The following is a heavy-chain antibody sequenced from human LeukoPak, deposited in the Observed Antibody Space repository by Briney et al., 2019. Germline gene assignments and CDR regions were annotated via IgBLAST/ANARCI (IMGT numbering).Heavy chain of an antibody. J-gene: IGHJ4*02. CDR2: INPNSGGT. Sequence: ASVTVSCKPSGYAFTFYYMHWVRQAPGQGREWMGWINPNSGGTNYAQKFQGRVTMTRDTSISTAYMELSRLRSDDTAVYYCARVPPWRESGRWRFDYCGQGTLVTVSS. D-gene: IGHD1-26*01. CDR3: ARVPPWRESGRWRFDY. CDR1: GYAFTFYY. V-gene: IGHV1-2*02.